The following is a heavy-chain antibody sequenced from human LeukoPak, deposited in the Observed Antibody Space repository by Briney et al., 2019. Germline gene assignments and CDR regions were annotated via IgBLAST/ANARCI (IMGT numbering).Heavy chain of an antibody. Sequence: ASVKVSCKASGYTFTSYDINWVRQATGQGREWMGWMNPNSGNTGYAQKFQGRVTMTRNTSISTAYMELSSLRSEDTAVYYCARDCGGTIGGTKAYYYMDVWGKGTTVTVSS. J-gene: IGHJ6*03. CDR3: ARDCGGTIGGTKAYYYMDV. CDR2: MNPNSGNT. D-gene: IGHD2-21*01. V-gene: IGHV1-8*01. CDR1: GYTFTSYD.